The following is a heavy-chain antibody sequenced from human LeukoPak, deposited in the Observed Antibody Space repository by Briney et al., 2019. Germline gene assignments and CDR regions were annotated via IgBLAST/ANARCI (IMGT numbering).Heavy chain of an antibody. V-gene: IGHV1-2*02. CDR1: GYTFTGYY. CDR3: AREVAYCSGGSCYSSWFDP. CDR2: INPNSGGT. Sequence: ASVKVSCKASGYTFTGYYMHWVRQAPGQGLEWMGWINPNSGGTNYAQKFQGRVTMTRDTSISTAYMELSRLRSDDTAVYYCAREVAYCSGGSCYSSWFDPWGQGTLVTVPS. J-gene: IGHJ5*02. D-gene: IGHD2-15*01.